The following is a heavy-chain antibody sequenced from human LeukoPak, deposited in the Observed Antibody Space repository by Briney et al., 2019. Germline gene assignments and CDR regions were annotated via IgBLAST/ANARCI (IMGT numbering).Heavy chain of an antibody. CDR3: ARVRSIAPYCSSTSCFRWFDP. V-gene: IGHV4-31*01. D-gene: IGHD2-2*01. CDR2: IYYSGST. Sequence: SETLSLTCTVSGGSISSGGYYWSWIRQHPGKGLEWIGYIYYSGSTYYNPSLKSQVTISVDTSKNQFSLKLSSVTAADTAVYYCARVRSIAPYCSSTSCFRWFDPWGQGTLVTVSS. CDR1: GGSISSGGYY. J-gene: IGHJ5*02.